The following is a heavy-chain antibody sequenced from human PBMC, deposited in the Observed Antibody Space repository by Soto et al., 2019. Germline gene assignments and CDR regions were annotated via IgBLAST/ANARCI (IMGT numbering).Heavy chain of an antibody. J-gene: IGHJ4*02. CDR3: ARAYDSSGNPDY. D-gene: IGHD3-22*01. V-gene: IGHV4-39*01. CDR2: IYYSGST. Sequence: SETLSLTCTVSGGSISSSSYYWGWIRQPPGKGLEWIGSIYYSGSTYYNPSLKSRVTISVDTSKNQFSLKLSSVTAADTAVYYCARAYDSSGNPDYWGQGTLVTVSS. CDR1: GGSISSSSYY.